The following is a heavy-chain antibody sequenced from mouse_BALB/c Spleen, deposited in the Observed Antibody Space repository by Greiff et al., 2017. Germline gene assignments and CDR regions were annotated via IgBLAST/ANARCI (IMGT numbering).Heavy chain of an antibody. CDR2: ISCYNGAT. V-gene: IGHV1S34*01. J-gene: IGHJ3*01. Sequence: LVKTGASVKISCKASGYSFTGYYMHWVKQSHGKSLEWIGYISCYNGATSYNQKFKGKATFTVDTSSSTAYMQFNSLTSEDSAVYYCASDSSRYWFAYWGQGTLVTVSA. D-gene: IGHD3-2*01. CDR1: GYSFTGYY. CDR3: ASDSSRYWFAY.